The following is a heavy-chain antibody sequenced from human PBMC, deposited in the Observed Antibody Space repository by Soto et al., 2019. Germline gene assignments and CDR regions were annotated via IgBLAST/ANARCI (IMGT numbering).Heavy chain of an antibody. CDR3: ARDTYYYDTKYQGYRAFDI. J-gene: IGHJ3*02. Sequence: PSETLSLSCAVSGGSISSSNWWSWVRQPPGKGLEGIGEIYHSGSTNYNPSLKSRVTITVDKSKNQFSLKLSSVTAADTAVYYFARDTYYYDTKYQGYRAFDICGQGTMVTV. CDR2: IYHSGST. D-gene: IGHD3-22*01. V-gene: IGHV4-4*02. CDR1: GGSISSSNW.